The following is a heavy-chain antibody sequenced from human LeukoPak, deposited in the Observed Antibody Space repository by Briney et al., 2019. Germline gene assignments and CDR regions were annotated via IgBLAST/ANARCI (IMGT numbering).Heavy chain of an antibody. V-gene: IGHV3-7*01. Sequence: GGSLRLSCAASGFTFSSYWMSWVRQAPGKGLEWVANIKQDGSEKYYVDSVKGRFTISRDNAKNSLYLQMNSLRAEDTAVYYCARDVRRYDILLNWFDPWGQGTLVTVSS. D-gene: IGHD3-9*01. CDR2: IKQDGSEK. CDR3: ARDVRRYDILLNWFDP. CDR1: GFTFSSYW. J-gene: IGHJ5*02.